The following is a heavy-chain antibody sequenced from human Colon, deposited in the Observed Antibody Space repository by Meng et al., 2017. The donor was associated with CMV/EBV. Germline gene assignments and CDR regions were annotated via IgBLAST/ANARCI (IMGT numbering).Heavy chain of an antibody. CDR2: IRHKAGGYST. CDR3: TRDGGRYDFADY. Sequence: GESLKISCAASGFIFSDYRMDWIRQAPGKGLEWVARIRHKAGGYSTEYAASVRGRFTVSRDDSKNSLYLQMSSLRTEDTAVYHCTRDGGRYDFADYWGQGTLVTVSS. D-gene: IGHD1-1*01. V-gene: IGHV3-72*01. CDR1: GFIFSDYR. J-gene: IGHJ4*02.